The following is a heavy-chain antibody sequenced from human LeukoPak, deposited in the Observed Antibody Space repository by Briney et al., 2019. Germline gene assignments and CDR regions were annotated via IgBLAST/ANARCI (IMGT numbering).Heavy chain of an antibody. Sequence: PSETLSLTCAVYGGSFSGYYWSWIRQPPGKGLEWIGEINHSGSTNYNPSLKSRVTISVDTSKNQFSLKMSSVTAADTAVYYCARRRYGNEDYWGQGTLVTVSS. CDR2: INHSGST. D-gene: IGHD3-16*01. CDR1: GGSFSGYY. CDR3: ARRRYGNEDY. J-gene: IGHJ4*02. V-gene: IGHV4-34*01.